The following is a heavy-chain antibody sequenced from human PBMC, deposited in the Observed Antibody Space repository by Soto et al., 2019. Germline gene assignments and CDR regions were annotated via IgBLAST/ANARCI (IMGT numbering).Heavy chain of an antibody. Sequence: GASVKVSCKVSGYTLTELSMHWVRRAPGKGLEWMGGFDPEDGETIYAQKFQGRVTMTEDTSTDTAYMELSSLRSEDTAVYYCATEAWFGRPAPLDYWGQGTLVTVSS. D-gene: IGHD3-10*01. CDR2: FDPEDGET. CDR3: ATEAWFGRPAPLDY. J-gene: IGHJ4*02. CDR1: GYTLTELS. V-gene: IGHV1-24*01.